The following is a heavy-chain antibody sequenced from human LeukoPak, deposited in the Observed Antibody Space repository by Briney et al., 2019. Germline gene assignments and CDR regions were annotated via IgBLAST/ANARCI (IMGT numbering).Heavy chain of an antibody. CDR2: TSDRGDYT. D-gene: IGHD3-16*01. Sequence: GGSLRLSCAASGFTFTSYSMSWVRQAPGKGLEWVSGTSDRGDYTYYADSVKGRFTISRDNSKNTLYLQMNSLRAEDTAVYYCAKYERTYYYYGMDVWGQGTTVTVSS. V-gene: IGHV3-23*01. CDR3: AKYERTYYYYGMDV. J-gene: IGHJ6*02. CDR1: GFTFTSYS.